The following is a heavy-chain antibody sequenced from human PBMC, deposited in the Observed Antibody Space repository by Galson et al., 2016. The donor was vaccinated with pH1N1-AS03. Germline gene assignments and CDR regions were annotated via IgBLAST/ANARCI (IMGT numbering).Heavy chain of an antibody. Sequence: SVKVSCKASGGTFSSYGISWVRQAPGQGLEWMGSIIPLLDKADYAQRFQGRVTITADESASTVNMELSGLRSEDTAVYYCAKVGGWQWLVPGGQGTLVTVPS. J-gene: IGHJ4*02. CDR1: GGTFSSYG. V-gene: IGHV1-69*10. CDR3: AKVGGWQWLVP. CDR2: IIPLLDKA. D-gene: IGHD6-19*01.